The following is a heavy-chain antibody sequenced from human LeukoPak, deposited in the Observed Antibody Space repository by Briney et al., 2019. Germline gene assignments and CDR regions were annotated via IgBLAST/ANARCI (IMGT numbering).Heavy chain of an antibody. CDR3: PRDQSGEWELLSGWWFDP. D-gene: IGHD1-26*01. CDR2: INPNSGGT. V-gene: IGHV1-2*02. Sequence: GASVKVSCKASGYTFTGYYMHWVRQAPGQGLEWMGWINPNSGGTNYAQKFQGRVTMTRDTSISTAYMELSRLRSDDTAVYYCPRDQSGEWELLSGWWFDPWGQGTLVTVSS. J-gene: IGHJ5*02. CDR1: GYTFTGYY.